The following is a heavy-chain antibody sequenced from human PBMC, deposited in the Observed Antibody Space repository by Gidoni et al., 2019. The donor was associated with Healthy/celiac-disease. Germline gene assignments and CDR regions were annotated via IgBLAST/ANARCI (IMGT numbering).Heavy chain of an antibody. CDR3: ARDHLVGAIEGADY. J-gene: IGHJ4*02. CDR1: GFPFSSYA. Sequence: QVQLVESGGGVVQPGRSLRPSCAASGFPFSSYAMHWVRQAPGKGLEWVAVISYDGSNKYYADSVKGRFTISRDNSKNTLYLQMNSLRAEDTAVYYCARDHLVGAIEGADYWGQGTLVTVSS. CDR2: ISYDGSNK. D-gene: IGHD1-26*01. V-gene: IGHV3-30-3*01.